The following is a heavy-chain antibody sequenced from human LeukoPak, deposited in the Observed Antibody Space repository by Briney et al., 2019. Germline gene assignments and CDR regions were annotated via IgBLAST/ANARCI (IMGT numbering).Heavy chain of an antibody. D-gene: IGHD3-10*01. CDR3: AKDQRTYGSGRFYYFDY. J-gene: IGHJ4*02. CDR1: GFTFSSYA. Sequence: AGGSLRLSCAASGFTFSSYAMSWVRQAPGRGLEWVSAISGSGGSTYYADSVKGRFTISRDNSKNTLYLQMNSLRAEDTAVYYCAKDQRTYGSGRFYYFDYWGQGTLVTVSS. V-gene: IGHV3-23*01. CDR2: ISGSGGST.